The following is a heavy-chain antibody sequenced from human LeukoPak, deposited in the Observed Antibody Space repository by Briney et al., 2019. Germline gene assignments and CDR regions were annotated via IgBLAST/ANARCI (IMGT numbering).Heavy chain of an antibody. J-gene: IGHJ4*02. D-gene: IGHD2-2*02. CDR1: GFIFDNYG. V-gene: IGHV3-30*18. CDR3: AKDTTRYTRGLFEY. CDR2: ISFDGSVE. Sequence: GGSLRLPCAASGFIFDNYGMHWVRQAPGKGLEWVAVISFDGSVEYYGDAVKGRFTISRDNSHNTLDLQMNSLRPEDTAVYYCAKDTTRYTRGLFEYCGQGTLVTVSS.